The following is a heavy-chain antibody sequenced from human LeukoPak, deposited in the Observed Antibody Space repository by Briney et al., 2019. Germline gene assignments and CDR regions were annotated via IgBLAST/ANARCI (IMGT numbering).Heavy chain of an antibody. CDR1: GFTFSSCG. J-gene: IGHJ4*02. V-gene: IGHV3-33*01. CDR3: AGGGPTSGTRKYCCDY. Sequence: PGRPLRLCCAASGFTFSSCGIHGVRQAPGKGQEWEAVIPYDGSNKYYPDSLKGRITISSDNSKNTLYQQMNRLSAEDTAVYYCAGGGPTSGTRKYCCDYWSEGTLVSVSS. CDR2: IPYDGSNK. D-gene: IGHD1-1*01.